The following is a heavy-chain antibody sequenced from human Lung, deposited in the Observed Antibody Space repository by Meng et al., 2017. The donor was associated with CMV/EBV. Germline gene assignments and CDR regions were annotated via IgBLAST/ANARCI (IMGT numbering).Heavy chain of an antibody. CDR3: AKEWLDATTGQVDY. D-gene: IGHD1-26*01. Sequence: GSLRLSCAVSGVSISTDNWWSWVRQPPGKGLEWIGEIYRSGSTNYSPSLKSRVTISIDRSKNQFSLRLTSVTAADTAVYYCAKEWLDATTGQVDYWGQGTLVTVSS. CDR1: GVSISTDNW. CDR2: IYRSGST. J-gene: IGHJ4*02. V-gene: IGHV4-4*02.